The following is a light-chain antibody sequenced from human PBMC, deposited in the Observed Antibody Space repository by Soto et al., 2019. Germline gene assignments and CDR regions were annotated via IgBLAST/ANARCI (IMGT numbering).Light chain of an antibody. CDR2: DAS. J-gene: IGKJ1*01. V-gene: IGKV1-5*01. Sequence: DIHMTQSPSTLSASVGDRVTITCRASQSISSWLAWYQQKPGKAPKLLIYDASSLESGVPSRFSGHGSGTEFTLTISSLQPDDSASYYCQQYNSYSKTFGQGTKVDIK. CDR3: QQYNSYSKT. CDR1: QSISSW.